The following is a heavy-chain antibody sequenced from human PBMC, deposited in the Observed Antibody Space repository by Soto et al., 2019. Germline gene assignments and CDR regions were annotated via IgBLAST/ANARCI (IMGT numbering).Heavy chain of an antibody. D-gene: IGHD2-15*01. Sequence: PGGSLRLSCAAPGLTFRTYAMTWVRQAPGKGLEWVSIISGSGGSTYYADSVKGRFTVSRDNSKNTLYVQMNSLRAEDTAVYYCTRDLGVALATLTLDYWGRGTLVTVSS. CDR1: GLTFRTYA. CDR3: TRDLGVALATLTLDY. J-gene: IGHJ4*02. V-gene: IGHV3-23*01. CDR2: ISGSGGST.